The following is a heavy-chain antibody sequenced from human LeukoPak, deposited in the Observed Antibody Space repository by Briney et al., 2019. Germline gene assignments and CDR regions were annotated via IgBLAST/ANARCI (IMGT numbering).Heavy chain of an antibody. V-gene: IGHV4-39*07. CDR3: ARVRGDYYYMDV. J-gene: IGHJ6*03. Sequence: PSETLSLTCTVSGGSISSSSYYWGWIRQPPGKGLEWIGSIYYSGSTNHNPSLKSRVTISVDTSKNQFSLKLSSVTAADTAVYYCARVRGDYYYMDVWGKGTTVTVSS. CDR1: GGSISSSSYY. D-gene: IGHD3-10*01. CDR2: IYYSGST.